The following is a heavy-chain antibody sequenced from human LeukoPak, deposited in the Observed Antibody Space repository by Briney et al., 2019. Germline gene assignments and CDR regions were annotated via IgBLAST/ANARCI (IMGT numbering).Heavy chain of an antibody. D-gene: IGHD7-27*01. V-gene: IGHV1-69*13. J-gene: IGHJ4*02. Sequence: RASVKVSCKASGGTFSSYAISWVRQAPGQGLEWMGGIIPIFGTANYAQKFQGRVTITADESTSTAYMELSSLKSEDTAVYYCARRKLGSSFDYWGQGTQVTVSS. CDR2: IIPIFGTA. CDR1: GGTFSSYA. CDR3: ARRKLGSSFDY.